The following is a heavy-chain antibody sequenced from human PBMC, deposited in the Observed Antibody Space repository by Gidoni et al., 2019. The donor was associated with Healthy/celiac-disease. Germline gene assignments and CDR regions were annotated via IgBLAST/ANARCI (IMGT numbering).Heavy chain of an antibody. CDR2: ISSSSSTR. D-gene: IGHD3-9*01. CDR3: ARDPDYDILTGYYPASHMDV. CDR1: GFTFRSDS. Sequence: EVKLVESGGGLVQPGGSLRRACAASGFTFRSDSMNCVRQAPGKGLEWVSYISSSSSTRYYADSVKGRFTISRDNAKNSLYLQMNSLRAEYTAVYYCARDPDYDILTGYYPASHMDVWGQGTTVTVSS. V-gene: IGHV3-48*04. J-gene: IGHJ6*02.